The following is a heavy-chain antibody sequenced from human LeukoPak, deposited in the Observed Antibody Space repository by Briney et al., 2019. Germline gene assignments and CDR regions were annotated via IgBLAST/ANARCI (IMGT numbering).Heavy chain of an antibody. Sequence: GGSLRLSCAASGFTFSTYGMHWVRQAPGRGLEWVAVIWFDGSNKYNADSVRDRFTISRDNSKNTLYLEMNSLRDEDTAVYYCAKASGRYCSSTRCQAPLDYWGQGTLVTVSS. J-gene: IGHJ4*02. V-gene: IGHV3-33*06. CDR1: GFTFSTYG. D-gene: IGHD2-2*01. CDR2: IWFDGSNK. CDR3: AKASGRYCSSTRCQAPLDY.